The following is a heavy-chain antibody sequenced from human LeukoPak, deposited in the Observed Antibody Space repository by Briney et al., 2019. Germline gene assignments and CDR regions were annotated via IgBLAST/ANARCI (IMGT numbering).Heavy chain of an antibody. D-gene: IGHD3-3*01. CDR2: IIGDGTTT. J-gene: IGHJ3*02. CDR3: ARGVSQFRSGYYKVDAFDI. CDR1: GFTFSTYE. Sequence: PGGSLRLSCAASGFTFSTYEMNWVRQAPGKGLEWLSYIIGDGTTTQYADSVRDRFTISRDNDKNSLYLQMNSLRAEDTAVYYCARGVSQFRSGYYKVDAFDIWGQGTMVTVSS. V-gene: IGHV3-48*03.